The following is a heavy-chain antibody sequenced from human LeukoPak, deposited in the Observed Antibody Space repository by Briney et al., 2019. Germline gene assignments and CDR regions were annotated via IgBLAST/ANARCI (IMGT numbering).Heavy chain of an antibody. D-gene: IGHD3-10*02. CDR1: GFKFSSYC. CDR3: AELGITMIGGV. V-gene: IGHV3-48*03. CDR2: ISSSGSTI. Sequence: GGSLRLSCAASGFKFSSYCMNWVRQAPGKGLEWVSYISSSGSTIYYADSVKGRFTISRDNAKNSLYLQMNSLRAEDTAVYYCAELGITMIGGVWGKGTTVTISS. J-gene: IGHJ6*04.